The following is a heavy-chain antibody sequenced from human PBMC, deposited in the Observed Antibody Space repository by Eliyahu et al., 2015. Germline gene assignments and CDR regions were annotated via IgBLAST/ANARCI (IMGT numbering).Heavy chain of an antibody. D-gene: IGHD6-19*01. V-gene: IGHV3-30*10. CDR1: GFTFSSSS. J-gene: IGHJ1*01. Sequence: QVHLVESGGDMVQPGGXLRLSCAASGFTFSSSSMHWVRQAPGKGLEWVATISYDVINKYYTDSVNGRFTIARDNSKNTLSLQMNSLRTEDTAVYYCATHIAVGFWGQGTLVTVSS. CDR2: ISYDVINK. CDR3: ATHIAVGF.